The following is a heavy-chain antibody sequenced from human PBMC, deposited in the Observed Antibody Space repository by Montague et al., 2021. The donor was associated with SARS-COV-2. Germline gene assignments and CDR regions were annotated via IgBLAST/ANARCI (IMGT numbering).Heavy chain of an antibody. CDR1: GGSFSGYY. D-gene: IGHD4-23*01. CDR3: ARWDPQTLTLIGLRGKSASDY. V-gene: IGHV4-34*01. CDR2: INHSGTT. Sequence: SETLSLTCAVYGGSFSGYYWTWIRQSPGKGLEWIAEINHSGTTNYNFNPSLRSRVTISVDTSKSQFSLKLSSVTAADTGVYYCARWDPQTLTLIGLRGKSASDYWGQGNLVPVSS. J-gene: IGHJ4*02.